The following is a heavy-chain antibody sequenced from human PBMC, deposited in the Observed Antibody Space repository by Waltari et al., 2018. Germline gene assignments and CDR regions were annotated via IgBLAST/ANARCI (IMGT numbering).Heavy chain of an antibody. CDR2: VYGTETTDDGAGTT. V-gene: IGHV4-61*09. CDR3: ARYLAGAWAFDI. D-gene: IGHD3-10*01. J-gene: IGHJ3*02. CDR1: GGSISGGPYC. Sequence: QVQLQESGPGLVKPSQTLSLSCSVSGGSISGGPYCWTWIRQSAEKGLEWIGFVYGTETTDDGAGTTSYNPSLESRVTISKDTSKNQFSLSLQSVTAADTAVYYCARYLAGAWAFDIWGQGTGVTVSS.